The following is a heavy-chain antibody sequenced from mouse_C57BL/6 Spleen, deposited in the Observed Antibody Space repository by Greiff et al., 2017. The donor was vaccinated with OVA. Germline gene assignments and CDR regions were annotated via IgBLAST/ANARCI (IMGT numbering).Heavy chain of an antibody. Sequence: QVQLQQPGAELVKPWASVKLSCKASGYTFTSYWLHWVKQRPGQGLQWIGMIHPNSGSTNYNEKFKSKATLTVDKSSSTSYMQLSRLTSEDSAVYYCARGGTYFDYWGQGTTLTVSS. CDR3: ARGGTYFDY. CDR2: IHPNSGST. J-gene: IGHJ2*01. D-gene: IGHD4-1*01. CDR1: GYTFTSYW. V-gene: IGHV1-64*01.